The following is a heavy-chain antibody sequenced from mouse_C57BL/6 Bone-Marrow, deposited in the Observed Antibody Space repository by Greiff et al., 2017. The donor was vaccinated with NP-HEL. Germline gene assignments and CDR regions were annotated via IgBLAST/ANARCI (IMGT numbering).Heavy chain of an antibody. CDR3: AKITTVVGVDY. CDR1: GYSFTGYY. V-gene: IGHV1-43*01. Sequence: KESGYSFTGYYMHWVKQSSEKSLEWIGEINPSTGGTSYNQKFKGKATLTVDKSSSTAYMQLKSLTSEDSAVYYCAKITTVVGVDYWGQGTTLTVSS. CDR2: INPSTGGT. J-gene: IGHJ2*01. D-gene: IGHD1-1*01.